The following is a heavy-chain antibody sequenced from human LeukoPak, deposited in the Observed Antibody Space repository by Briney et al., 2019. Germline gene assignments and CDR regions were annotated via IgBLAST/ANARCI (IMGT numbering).Heavy chain of an antibody. CDR1: GFTFDDYA. CDR2: ISGDGGST. V-gene: IGHV3-43*02. J-gene: IGHJ4*02. Sequence: GGSLRLSCAASGFTFDDYAMHWVRQPPGKSLEWVALISGDGGSTYYADSVKGRFTVSRDNSKNSLYLQMNSLRTEDTALYYCAKDISRNFVVVPAADYWGQGTLVTVSS. D-gene: IGHD2-2*01. CDR3: AKDISRNFVVVPAADY.